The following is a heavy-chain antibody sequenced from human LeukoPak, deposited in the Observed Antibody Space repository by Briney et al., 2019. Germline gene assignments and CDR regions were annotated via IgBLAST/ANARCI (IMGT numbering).Heavy chain of an antibody. V-gene: IGHV4-59*01. CDR1: SGSISSYY. CDR3: ARAPVDCGGDCYGPFDY. D-gene: IGHD2-21*02. Sequence: KPSETLSLTCTVSSGSISSYYWSWIRQPPGKGLEWIGYIYYSGSTNYNPSLKSRVTISVDTSKNQFSLKLSSVTAADTAVYYCARAPVDCGGDCYGPFDYWGQGTLVTVSS. CDR2: IYYSGST. J-gene: IGHJ4*02.